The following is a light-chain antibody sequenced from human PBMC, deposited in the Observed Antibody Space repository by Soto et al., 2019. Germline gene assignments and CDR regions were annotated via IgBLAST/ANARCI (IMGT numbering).Light chain of an antibody. V-gene: IGLV2-14*01. CDR1: SSDVGGYNY. Sequence: QSALTQPASVSGSPGQSITISCTGTSSDVGGYNYVSWYQQHPSKAPKLMIYEVSNRPSGVSNRFSGSKSGNTASLTISGLQAEDEADYYCSSYTSSSTLPVFGTGTKLTVL. CDR3: SSYTSSSTLPV. CDR2: EVS. J-gene: IGLJ1*01.